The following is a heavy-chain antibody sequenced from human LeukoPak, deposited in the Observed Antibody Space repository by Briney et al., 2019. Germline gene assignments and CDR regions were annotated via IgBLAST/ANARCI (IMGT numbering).Heavy chain of an antibody. CDR1: GFTFSTYS. CDR3: GSSCPFGY. D-gene: IGHD2-2*01. V-gene: IGHV3-48*01. CDR2: IISGSNTI. J-gene: IGHJ4*02. Sequence: GGSLRLSCAASGFTFSTYSMNWVRQAPGKGLEWISYIISGSNTIYYSDSVKGRFTISRDNAKNSLYLQMNSLRAEDTAVYCFGSSCPFGYWGQGTLVTVSS.